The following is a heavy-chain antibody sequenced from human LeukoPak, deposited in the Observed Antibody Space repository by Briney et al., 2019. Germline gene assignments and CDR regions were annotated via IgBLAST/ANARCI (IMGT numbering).Heavy chain of an antibody. CDR1: GYTFTSYG. J-gene: IGHJ4*02. CDR3: ARGRTYYDTLTGYYSLDY. Sequence: ASVKVSCKASGYTFTSYGISWVRQAPGQGLEWMGWISAYNGNTNYAQKLQGRVTMTTDTSTSTAYMEPRSLRSDDTAVYYCARGRTYYDTLTGYYSLDYWGQGTLVTVSS. D-gene: IGHD3-9*01. V-gene: IGHV1-18*01. CDR2: ISAYNGNT.